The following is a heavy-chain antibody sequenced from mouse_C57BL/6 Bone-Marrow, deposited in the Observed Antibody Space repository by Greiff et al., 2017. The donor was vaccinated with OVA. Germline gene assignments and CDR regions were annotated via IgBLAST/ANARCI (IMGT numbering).Heavy chain of an antibody. J-gene: IGHJ1*03. Sequence: EVQLQESGTVLARPGASVKMSCKTSGYTFTSYWMHWVKQRPGQGLEWIGAIYPGNSDTSYNQKFKGKAKLTAVTSASTAYMELSSLTNEDSAVYYCTSLTTVELSWYFDVWGTGTTVTVSS. D-gene: IGHD1-1*01. CDR3: TSLTTVELSWYFDV. CDR2: IYPGNSDT. CDR1: GYTFTSYW. V-gene: IGHV1-5*01.